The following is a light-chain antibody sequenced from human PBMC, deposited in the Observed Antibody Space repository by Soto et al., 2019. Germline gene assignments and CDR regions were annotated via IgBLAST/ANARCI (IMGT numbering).Light chain of an antibody. CDR1: QTISSW. V-gene: IGKV1-5*03. CDR3: QQSYSTHFT. Sequence: DIQMTQSPSTLSGSVGDRVTITCRASQTISSWLAWYQQKPGKAPKLLIYKASTLKSGVPSRFSGSGSGTEFTLTISSLQPDDFATYYCQQSYSTHFTFGPGTKVDIK. J-gene: IGKJ3*01. CDR2: KAS.